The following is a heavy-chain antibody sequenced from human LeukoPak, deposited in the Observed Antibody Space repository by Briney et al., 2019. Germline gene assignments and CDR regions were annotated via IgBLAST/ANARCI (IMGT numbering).Heavy chain of an antibody. CDR2: IYYSGST. D-gene: IGHD2-15*01. CDR1: GGSISSISSNNYH. Sequence: SETLSLTCIVSGGSISSISSNNYHWGWIRLPPGKGLEWIGSIYYSGSTYYNPSLKSRVTISVDTSKNQFSLKLSSVTAADTAVYYCARHVVRDDAFDIWGQGTMVTVSS. J-gene: IGHJ3*02. V-gene: IGHV4-39*01. CDR3: ARHVVRDDAFDI.